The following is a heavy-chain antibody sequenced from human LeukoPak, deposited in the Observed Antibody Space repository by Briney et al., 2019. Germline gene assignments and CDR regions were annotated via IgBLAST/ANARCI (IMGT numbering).Heavy chain of an antibody. CDR2: IYYSGST. CDR1: GGSVSSGGYY. J-gene: IGHJ5*02. D-gene: IGHD3-10*01. CDR3: ARGSGSYYKTLYNWFDP. V-gene: IGHV4-31*03. Sequence: SETLSLTCTVSGGSVSSGGYYWSWIRQHPGKGLEWIGYIYYSGSTYYNPSLKSRVTISVDTSKNQFSLKLSSVTAADTAVYYCARGSGSYYKTLYNWFDPWGQGTLVTVSS.